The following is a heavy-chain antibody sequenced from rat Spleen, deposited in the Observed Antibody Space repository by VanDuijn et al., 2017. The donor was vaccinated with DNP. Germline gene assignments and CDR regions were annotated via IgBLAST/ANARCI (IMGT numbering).Heavy chain of an antibody. CDR2: INTGSGGT. Sequence: QFQLRQSGAEPAKPGSSVKISCKASGYTFTTYYITWIKETTGQGLEYIGYINTGSGGTNYNEKFRGKATLTVDTSSNTAFMQLSSLTPDDSAVYYCARRRLPYWYFDFWGPGTMVTVSS. J-gene: IGHJ1*01. CDR1: GYTFTTYY. D-gene: IGHD1-4*01. V-gene: IGHV1-43*01. CDR3: ARRRLPYWYFDF.